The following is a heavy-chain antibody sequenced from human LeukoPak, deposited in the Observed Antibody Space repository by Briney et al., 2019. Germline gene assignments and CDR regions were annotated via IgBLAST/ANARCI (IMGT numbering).Heavy chain of an antibody. J-gene: IGHJ4*02. CDR1: GFTFSSYW. V-gene: IGHV3-7*03. CDR2: IRQDGSEK. CDR3: ARDQPFGSY. D-gene: IGHD3-10*01. Sequence: PGGSLRLSCAASGFTFSSYWMSWVRQAPGKGLEWVANIRQDGSEKNYVDSVKGRFTISRDNAKNSLYLQMNSLRVEDTAVYYCARDQPFGSYWGQGTLVTASS.